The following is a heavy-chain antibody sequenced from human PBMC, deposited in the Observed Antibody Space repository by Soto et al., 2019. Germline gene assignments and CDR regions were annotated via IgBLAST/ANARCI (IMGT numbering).Heavy chain of an antibody. CDR1: GFTVSSNY. CDR3: ARGARVTWFGVVIPERMDV. J-gene: IGHJ6*01. D-gene: IGHD3-3*01. V-gene: IGHV3-53*01. Sequence: LRLSCAASGFTVSSNYMSWVRQAPGKGLEWVSVIYSGGSTYYADSVKGRFTISRDNSKNTLYLQMNSLRAEDTAVYYCARGARVTWFGVVIPERMDVWGQGSTVTVS. CDR2: IYSGGST.